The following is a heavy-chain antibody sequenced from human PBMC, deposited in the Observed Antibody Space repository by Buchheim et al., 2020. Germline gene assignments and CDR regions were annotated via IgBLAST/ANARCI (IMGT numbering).Heavy chain of an antibody. D-gene: IGHD3-10*01. V-gene: IGHV3-23*01. J-gene: IGHJ4*02. CDR1: GFTFSSYA. CDR2: LSGSGGST. Sequence: EVQLLESGGGLVQPGGSLRLSCAASGFTFSSYAMSWVRQAPGKGLEWVSALSGSGGSTYYADSVKGRFTISRDNSKNTLYLQMNSLRAEDTAVYYCAKGPPYGSESYYGYYFDYWGQGTL. CDR3: AKGPPYGSESYYGYYFDY.